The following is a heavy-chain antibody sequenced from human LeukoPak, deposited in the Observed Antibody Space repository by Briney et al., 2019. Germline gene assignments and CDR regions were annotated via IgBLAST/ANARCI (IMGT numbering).Heavy chain of an antibody. V-gene: IGHV3-53*01. D-gene: IGHD5-12*01. Sequence: GGSLRLSCAASGFTVTSNYMNWVRQAPGKRLEWVALIYSGDSTYFADSVKGRFTISRDNSKNTLYLQMNSLRAEDTAVYYCAKDVNSGYEKLAFDIWGQGTMVTVSS. J-gene: IGHJ3*02. CDR3: AKDVNSGYEKLAFDI. CDR1: GFTVTSNY. CDR2: IYSGDST.